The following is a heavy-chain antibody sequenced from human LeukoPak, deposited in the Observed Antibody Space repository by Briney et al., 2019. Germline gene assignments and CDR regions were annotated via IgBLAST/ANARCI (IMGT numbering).Heavy chain of an antibody. Sequence: SETLSLTCTVSGGSISSSSYYWGWIRQPPGKGLEWIGSIYYSGSTYYNPSLKSRVTISVDTSKNQFSLKLSSVTAADTAVYYCARLGFYGLTGYWGQGTLVTVSS. CDR3: ARLGFYGLTGY. D-gene: IGHD2/OR15-2a*01. V-gene: IGHV4-39*01. CDR2: IYYSGST. CDR1: GGSISSSSYY. J-gene: IGHJ4*02.